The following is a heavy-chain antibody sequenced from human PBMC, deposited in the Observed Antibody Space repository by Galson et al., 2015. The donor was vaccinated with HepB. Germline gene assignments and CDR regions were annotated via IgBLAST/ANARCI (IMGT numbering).Heavy chain of an antibody. CDR2: IYTSGST. V-gene: IGHV4-4*07. CDR1: GDSIRSSY. D-gene: IGHD3-22*01. Sequence: SETLSLTCTVSGDSIRSSYWSWIRQPAGKGLEWIGRIYTSGSTSYNPSLKCRVTMSVDRSKNQLSLKLNSVTAADTAVYYCARDYYDSSGEDDGFDIWGQGTMVPVAS. J-gene: IGHJ3*02. CDR3: ARDYYDSSGEDDGFDI.